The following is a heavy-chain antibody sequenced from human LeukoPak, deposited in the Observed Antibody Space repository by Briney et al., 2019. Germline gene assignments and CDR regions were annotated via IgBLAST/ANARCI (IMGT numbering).Heavy chain of an antibody. CDR1: GLTGIHNY. CDR3: ARGMDV. V-gene: IGHV3-7*03. Sequence: PGGSLILSCAASGLTGIHNYVSWVRQAPGKGLEWVANIKQDGSEKYYVDSVKGRFTISRDNAKNSLYLQMNSLRVEDTAVYYCARGMDVRGQGTTVTVSS. J-gene: IGHJ6*02. CDR2: IKQDGSEK.